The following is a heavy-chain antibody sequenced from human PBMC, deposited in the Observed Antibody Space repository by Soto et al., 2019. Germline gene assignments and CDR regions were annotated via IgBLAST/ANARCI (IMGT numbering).Heavy chain of an antibody. J-gene: IGHJ4*02. CDR1: GFTFDAYA. CDR2: ISWNVGSI. Sequence: EVQLVESGGGLVQPGRSLRLSCAASGFTFDAYAMHWVRQAPGKVLEWVSGISWNVGSIAYADSVKGRFTISRDNAKNSLYLQMNSLRAEDTALYYCAKGVAGWYSFDYWGQGTLVTVSS. V-gene: IGHV3-9*01. D-gene: IGHD3-3*01. CDR3: AKGVAGWYSFDY.